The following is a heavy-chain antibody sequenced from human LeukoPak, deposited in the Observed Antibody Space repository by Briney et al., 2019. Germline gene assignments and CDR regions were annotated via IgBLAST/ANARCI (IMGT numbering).Heavy chain of an antibody. V-gene: IGHV3-23*01. D-gene: IGHD3-16*02. Sequence: GGSLRLSCAASGFTFSRYGMSWVGQARGRGLEWVSFISGSGETTYYADSVKGRFTISRDNSKNTLYLQMNSLRAEDTAVYYCAKGSAVIFYYYYYMDVWGKGTTVTVSS. CDR1: GFTFSRYG. CDR2: ISGSGETT. J-gene: IGHJ6*03. CDR3: AKGSAVIFYYYYYMDV.